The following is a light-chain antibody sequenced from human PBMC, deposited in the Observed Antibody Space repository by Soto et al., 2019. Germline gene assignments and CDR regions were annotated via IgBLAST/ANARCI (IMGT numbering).Light chain of an antibody. Sequence: DIQMTQSPSSLSASVVDRVTITCRASQSISSYLNWYQQKPGKAPKLLIYAASSLQSGITSRFSGSGSGTDFTLTISSLQPEDFATYYCQHSYSTLSTFGQGTKVEIK. V-gene: IGKV1-39*01. CDR2: AAS. CDR1: QSISSY. J-gene: IGKJ1*01. CDR3: QHSYSTLST.